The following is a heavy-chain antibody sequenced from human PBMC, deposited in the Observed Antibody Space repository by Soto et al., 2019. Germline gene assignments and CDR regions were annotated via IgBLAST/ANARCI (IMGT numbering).Heavy chain of an antibody. V-gene: IGHV4-4*07. J-gene: IGHJ4*02. CDR1: GGSISSYY. CDR3: ARSPEGYSSGCYTTPFDY. CDR2: IYTSGST. D-gene: IGHD6-19*01. Sequence: PSETLSLTCTVSGGSISSYYWSWIRQPAGKGLEWIGRIYTSGSTHYNPSLKSRVTMSVDTSKNQFSLKLSSVTAADTAVYYCARSPEGYSSGCYTTPFDYWGQGTLVTVSS.